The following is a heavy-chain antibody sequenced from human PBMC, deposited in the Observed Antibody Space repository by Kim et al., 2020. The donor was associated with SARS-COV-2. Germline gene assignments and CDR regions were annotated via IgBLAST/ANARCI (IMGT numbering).Heavy chain of an antibody. CDR3: ARAESYDFWSGYYLGDAFDI. CDR1: GFTFSSYW. CDR2: IKQDGSEK. V-gene: IGHV3-7*01. Sequence: GGSLRLSCAASGFTFSSYWMSWVRQAPGKGLEWVANIKQDGSEKYYVDSVKGRFTISRDNAKNSLYLQMNSLRAEDTAVYYCARAESYDFWSGYYLGDAFDIRGQGTMVTVSS. D-gene: IGHD3-3*01. J-gene: IGHJ3*02.